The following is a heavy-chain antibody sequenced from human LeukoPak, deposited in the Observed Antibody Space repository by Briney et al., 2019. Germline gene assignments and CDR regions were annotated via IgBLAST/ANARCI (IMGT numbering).Heavy chain of an antibody. CDR2: ISWNSGDT. D-gene: IGHD3-3*01. Sequence: GRSLRLPCAASGFAFDDYAMHWVRQVPGKGLEWVSGISWNSGDTGYADSVKGRFTISRDNAKISLYLQINSLRPEDTALYYCAKDRKSKDLDSIDVWGQGTMVTVSS. J-gene: IGHJ3*01. V-gene: IGHV3-9*01. CDR3: AKDRKSKDLDSIDV. CDR1: GFAFDDYA.